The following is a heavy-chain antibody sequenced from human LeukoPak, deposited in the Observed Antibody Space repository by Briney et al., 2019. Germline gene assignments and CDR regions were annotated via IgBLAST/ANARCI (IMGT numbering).Heavy chain of an antibody. CDR3: GVVVTAMGAFDI. V-gene: IGHV4-4*02. Sequence: SETLPLTCAVSGGSISSSNWWSWVRQPPGKGLEWIGYIYYSGSTYYNPSLKSRVTISVDTSKNQFSLKLSSVTAADTAVYYCGVVVTAMGAFDIWGQGTMVTVSS. D-gene: IGHD2-21*02. CDR2: IYYSGST. J-gene: IGHJ3*02. CDR1: GGSISSSNW.